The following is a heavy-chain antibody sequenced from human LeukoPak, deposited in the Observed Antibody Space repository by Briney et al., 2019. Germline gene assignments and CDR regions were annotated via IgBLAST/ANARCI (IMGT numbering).Heavy chain of an antibody. CDR1: GGSTSSGDYY. J-gene: IGHJ4*02. Sequence: PSETLSLTCTVSGGSTSSGDYYWGWIRQPPDEGLEWIASIRYSGNTYYNPSLKSRVTISVDTSKNQFSLKLNSVTAADTAVYYCARDPHCSSNNCPYDYWGQGILVIVSS. D-gene: IGHD2-2*01. CDR3: ARDPHCSSNNCPYDY. V-gene: IGHV4-39*02. CDR2: IRYSGNT.